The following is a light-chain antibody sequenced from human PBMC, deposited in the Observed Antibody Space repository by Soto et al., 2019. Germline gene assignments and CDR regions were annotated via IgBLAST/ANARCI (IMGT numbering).Light chain of an antibody. J-gene: IGKJ5*01. CDR3: QQYGNSPQT. V-gene: IGKV3-20*01. Sequence: EIVLTQSPGTLSLSPGERATLSCRASQTVATNCLAWYQHKAGQAPRLLIYGASSRATGIPDRFSGSGSGTDFTLTISRLESEDFAVYYCQQYGNSPQTFGQGTRLEIK. CDR2: GAS. CDR1: QTVATNC.